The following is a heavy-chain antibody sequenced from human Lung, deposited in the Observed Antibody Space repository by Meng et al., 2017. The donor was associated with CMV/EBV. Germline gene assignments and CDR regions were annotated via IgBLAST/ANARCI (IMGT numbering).Heavy chain of an antibody. CDR2: MNPKSGNT. CDR3: ARTRIEVEPDGRKIKYYNYGMDV. J-gene: IGHJ6*02. Sequence: ASVXVSXKASGYTFTTYDINWVRQATGQGLEWMGWMNPKSGNTGYAQKFQGRVTLTRVTSISTAYMELSSLTSDDTAVYYCARTRIEVEPDGRKIKYYNYGMDVXGQGXTVTVSS. V-gene: IGHV1-8*01. CDR1: GYTFTTYD. D-gene: IGHD2-2*01.